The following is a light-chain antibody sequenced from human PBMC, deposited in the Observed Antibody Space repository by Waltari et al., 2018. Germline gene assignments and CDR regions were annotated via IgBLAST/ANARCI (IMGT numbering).Light chain of an antibody. Sequence: QSTLTQPPSLSGTPGQSVPISCSGGRSNIGMTTVHWYQKFPGSAPKLLIYKNDQRPSGVPDRFSGSKSGTSASLAITGLRSEDEADYFCASWDDSLSVFGGGTKLTVL. CDR3: ASWDDSLSV. CDR2: KND. CDR1: RSNIGMTT. V-gene: IGLV1-47*01. J-gene: IGLJ2*01.